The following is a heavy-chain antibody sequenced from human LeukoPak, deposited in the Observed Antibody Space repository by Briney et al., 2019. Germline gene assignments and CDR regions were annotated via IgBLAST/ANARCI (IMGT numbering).Heavy chain of an antibody. CDR3: AKDRGYNYPFRYFDY. V-gene: IGHV3-23*01. CDR2: TNGSGDTT. D-gene: IGHD5-24*01. J-gene: IGHJ4*02. CDR1: GLTFRSYA. Sequence: GGSLRLSCAASGLTFRSYAMTWVRQAPGKGLEWVSTTNGSGDTTYFADSVKGRFTISRDNSKNRLYLQMNSLRDEDTAVYYCAKDRGYNYPFRYFDYWGQGTLITVSS.